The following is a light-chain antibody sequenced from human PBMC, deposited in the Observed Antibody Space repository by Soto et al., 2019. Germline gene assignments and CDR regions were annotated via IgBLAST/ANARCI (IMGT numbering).Light chain of an antibody. CDR3: ETWDSNTRV. CDR2: LEGSGSY. V-gene: IGLV4-60*02. CDR1: SGHSSYI. Sequence: QSVLTQSYSASASLGSSVKLTCTLSSGHSSYIHAWHQQQPGKAPRYLMKLEGSGSYNKGSGVPDRFSGSSSGADRYLTISTLQFEDEADYYCETWDSNTRVFGGGTKLTVL. J-gene: IGLJ3*02.